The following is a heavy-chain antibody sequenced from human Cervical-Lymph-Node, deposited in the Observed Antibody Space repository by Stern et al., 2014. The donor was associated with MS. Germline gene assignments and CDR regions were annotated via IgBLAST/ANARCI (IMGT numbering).Heavy chain of an antibody. J-gene: IGHJ5*02. V-gene: IGHV3-30*03. CDR1: GFTFSFSG. CDR2: ISYDGNTK. D-gene: IGHD5-12*01. CDR3: ARERRYSAFSDL. Sequence: VQLGESGGGVVQPGRSLRLSCAASGFTFSFSGMHWVRQAPGKGLEWVAVISYDGNTKYYADSVKGRFTISRDNSKNTLFLQMNSLRPEDTALYYCARERRYSAFSDLWGQGTLVTVSS.